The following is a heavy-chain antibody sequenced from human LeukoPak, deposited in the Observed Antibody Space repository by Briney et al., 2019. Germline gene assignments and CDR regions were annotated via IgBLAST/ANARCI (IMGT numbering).Heavy chain of an antibody. J-gene: IGHJ4*02. CDR2: ISSSSSYI. CDR3: ARWLYDSSGYPDY. CDR1: GFTFSSYS. V-gene: IGHV3-21*01. D-gene: IGHD3-22*01. Sequence: GGSLRLSCAASGFTFSSYSMNWVRQAPGKGLEWVSSISSSSSYIYYAGSVKGRFTISRDNAKNSLYLQMNSLRAEDTAVYYCARWLYDSSGYPDYWGQGTLVTVSS.